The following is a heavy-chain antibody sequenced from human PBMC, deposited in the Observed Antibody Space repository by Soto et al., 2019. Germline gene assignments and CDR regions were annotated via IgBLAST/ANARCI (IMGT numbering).Heavy chain of an antibody. CDR3: ARGHYYYDD. V-gene: IGHV4-59*01. CDR1: GGSISTYY. J-gene: IGHJ4*02. CDR2: IDYSGTTST. Sequence: QVQLQESGPGLVKPLETLSLTCTVSGGSISTYYWSWIRQSPGKGLEWIAYIDYSGTTSTNYNPALKSRVTISLDTSKNQFSLKLSSVTAADTAVYYCARGHYYYDDWGQGTLATVSS.